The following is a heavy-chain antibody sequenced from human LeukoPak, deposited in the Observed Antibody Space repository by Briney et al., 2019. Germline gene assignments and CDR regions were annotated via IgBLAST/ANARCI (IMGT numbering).Heavy chain of an antibody. Sequence: SETLSLTCTVSGGSISSSSYYWAWIRLPPGKGLEWIGSIYYSGSTYYNPSLKTRVTISVDTSKNQFSLKLSSVTAADTAVYYCAVGVFGNNWFDPWGQGTLGTVSS. J-gene: IGHJ5*02. CDR2: IYYSGST. V-gene: IGHV4-39*01. CDR1: GGSISSSSYY. D-gene: IGHD3-16*02. CDR3: AVGVFGNNWFDP.